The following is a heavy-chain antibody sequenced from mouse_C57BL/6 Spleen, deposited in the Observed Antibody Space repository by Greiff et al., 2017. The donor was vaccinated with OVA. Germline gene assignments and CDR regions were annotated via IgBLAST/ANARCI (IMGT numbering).Heavy chain of an antibody. CDR2: IDPSDSYT. V-gene: IGHV1-50*01. Sequence: VQLQQPGAELVKPGASVKLSCKASGYTFTSYWMQWVKQRPGQGLEWIGEIDPSDSYTNYNQKFKGKATLTVDTSSSTAYMQLSSLTSEDSAVYYCARIYGSRGDYWGQGTTLTVSS. CDR3: ARIYGSRGDY. D-gene: IGHD1-1*01. J-gene: IGHJ2*01. CDR1: GYTFTSYW.